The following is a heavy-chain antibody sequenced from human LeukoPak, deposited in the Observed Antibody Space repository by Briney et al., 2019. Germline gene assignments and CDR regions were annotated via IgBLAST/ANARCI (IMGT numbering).Heavy chain of an antibody. CDR3: ARDSPFEWDVFGDSFDI. V-gene: IGHV4-4*02. CDR1: GGSISSSNW. J-gene: IGHJ3*02. D-gene: IGHD1-26*01. CDR2: IYHSGRT. Sequence: SETLSLTCAVSGGSISSSNWWSWVRQPPGKGLEWIGEIYHSGRTNYTPSLKSRVTISVDKSKNQLSLKLSSVTAADTAVYYCARDSPFEWDVFGDSFDIWGQGTVVTVSS.